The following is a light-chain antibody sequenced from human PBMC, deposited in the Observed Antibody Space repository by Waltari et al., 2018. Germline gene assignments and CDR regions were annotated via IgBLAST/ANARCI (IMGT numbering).Light chain of an antibody. Sequence: HSVLTQPPSVSAAPGQAVTISCSGSSPNIGNHYVSWYQQVPGTAPKLLLFDNNGRPSGLPDRFSGSKSGTSATLDITGLQTGDEAHYYCATWDSSLSGGVFGGGTKVTVL. CDR1: SPNIGNHY. V-gene: IGLV1-51*01. CDR2: DNN. CDR3: ATWDSSLSGGV. J-gene: IGLJ2*01.